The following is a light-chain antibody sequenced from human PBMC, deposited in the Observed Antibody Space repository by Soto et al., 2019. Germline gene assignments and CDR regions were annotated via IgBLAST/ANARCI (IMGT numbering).Light chain of an antibody. CDR1: SSDVGGYNH. J-gene: IGLJ1*01. CDR2: DVS. CDR3: SSYASSSTYV. Sequence: QSALTQPASVSGSPGQSITISCTGTSSDVGGYNHVSWYQQHPGKAPKLMIYDVSNRPSGVSNRFFGSKSGNTASLTISGLPAEDEADYYCSSYASSSTYVFGTGTKLTVL. V-gene: IGLV2-14*03.